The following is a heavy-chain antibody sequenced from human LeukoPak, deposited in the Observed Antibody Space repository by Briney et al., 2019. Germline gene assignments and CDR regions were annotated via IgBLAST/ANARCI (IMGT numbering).Heavy chain of an antibody. CDR1: GFTFSSYG. D-gene: IGHD6-6*01. CDR2: IWYGGSNK. J-gene: IGHJ4*02. V-gene: IGHV3-30*02. CDR3: AKDRIAARLLDY. Sequence: PGGSLRLSCAASGFTFSSYGMHWVRQAPGKGLEWVAVIWYGGSNKYYADSVKGRFTISRDNSKNTLYLQMNSLRAEDTAVYYCAKDRIAARLLDYWGQGTLVTVSS.